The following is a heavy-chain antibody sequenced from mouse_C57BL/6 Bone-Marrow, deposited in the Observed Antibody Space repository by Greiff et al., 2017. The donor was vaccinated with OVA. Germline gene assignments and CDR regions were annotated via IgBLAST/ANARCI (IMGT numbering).Heavy chain of an antibody. Sequence: VQLQQSGAELAKPGASVKLSCKASGYTFTSYWLHWVKQRPGQGLEWIGYINPSSGYTKYNQKFKDTATLTADKSSSTAYMQLSSLTYEDSAVYYCARRAITTVHYFDYWGQGTTLTVSS. V-gene: IGHV1-7*01. D-gene: IGHD1-1*01. CDR1: GYTFTSYW. J-gene: IGHJ2*01. CDR3: ARRAITTVHYFDY. CDR2: INPSSGYT.